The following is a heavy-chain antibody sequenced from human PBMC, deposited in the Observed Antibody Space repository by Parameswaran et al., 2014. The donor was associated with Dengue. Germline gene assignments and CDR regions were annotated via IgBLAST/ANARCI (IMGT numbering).Heavy chain of an antibody. CDR3: ASSVTIFGVVTSFDY. Sequence: VRQAPGQGLEWMGRIIPILGIANYAQKFQGRVTITADKSTSTAYMELSSLRSEDTAVYYCASSVTIFGVVTSFDYWGQGTLVTVSS. CDR2: IIPILGIA. V-gene: IGHV1-69*02. D-gene: IGHD3-3*01. J-gene: IGHJ4*02.